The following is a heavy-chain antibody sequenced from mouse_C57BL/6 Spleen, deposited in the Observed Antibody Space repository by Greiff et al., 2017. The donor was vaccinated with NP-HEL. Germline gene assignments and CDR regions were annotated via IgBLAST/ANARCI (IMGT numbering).Heavy chain of an antibody. J-gene: IGHJ4*01. CDR2: IHPNSGST. CDR1: GYTFTSYW. CDR3: ARESTVVAMDY. Sequence: VQLQQSGAELVKPGASVKLSCKASGYTFTSYWMHWVKQRPGQGLEWIGMIHPNSGSTNYNEKFKSKATLTVEKSSSTAYMQLSSLTSEDSAVYYCARESTVVAMDYWGQGTSVTVSS. D-gene: IGHD1-1*01. V-gene: IGHV1-64*01.